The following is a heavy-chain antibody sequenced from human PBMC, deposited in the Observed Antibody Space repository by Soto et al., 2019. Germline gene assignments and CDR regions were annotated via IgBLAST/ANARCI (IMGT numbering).Heavy chain of an antibody. Sequence: QVQLVESGGGVVQPGTTLRLSCVASEFNFNNYGMFWVRQAPGKGLEWLAIISSGGDDTHYKDSVKGRFTISRDNTKKMVYLQMSSLRTEDTAIYYCSKDDPAAKDGFWGQGTLVTVSS. J-gene: IGHJ4*02. CDR1: EFNFNNYG. V-gene: IGHV3-30*18. CDR2: ISSGGDDT. D-gene: IGHD6-25*01. CDR3: SKDDPAAKDGF.